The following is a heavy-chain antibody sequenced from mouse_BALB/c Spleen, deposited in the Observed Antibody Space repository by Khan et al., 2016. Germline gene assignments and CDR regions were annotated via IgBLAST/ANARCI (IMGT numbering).Heavy chain of an antibody. CDR3: TSGGYDGYFDY. D-gene: IGHD2-14*01. CDR2: ISDGGSYT. CDR1: GFTFSDYY. Sequence: EVELVESGGGLVKPGGSLKLSCAASGFTFSDYYMYWVRQTPEKRLEWVATISDGGSYTSYPDSVKGRFIIFRDNANNNLYLQMPSLKSEDTAIYYCTSGGYDGYFDYWGQGTIITVSS. V-gene: IGHV5-4*02. J-gene: IGHJ2*01.